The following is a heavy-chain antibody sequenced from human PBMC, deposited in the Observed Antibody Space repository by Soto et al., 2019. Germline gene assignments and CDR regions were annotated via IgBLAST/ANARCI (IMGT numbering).Heavy chain of an antibody. CDR3: AHRPIYCSGGSCFYDAFDI. CDR2: IYWDDNK. CDR1: GFSLSSRGVG. J-gene: IGHJ3*02. D-gene: IGHD2-15*01. V-gene: IGHV2-5*02. Sequence: SRPTLVNPTQTLTLTCTFSGFSLSSRGVGVGWIRQPPGKALEWLAFIYWDDNKRYSPSLQSRLTITKDTSKNQVVLTMTNMDPVDTATYYCAHRPIYCSGGSCFYDAFDIWGQGKMVNVSS.